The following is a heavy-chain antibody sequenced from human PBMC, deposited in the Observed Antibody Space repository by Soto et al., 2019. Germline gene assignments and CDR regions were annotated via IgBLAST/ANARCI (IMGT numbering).Heavy chain of an antibody. CDR3: ARHGYDFWSGYYWKAQYYFDY. J-gene: IGHJ4*02. D-gene: IGHD3-3*01. V-gene: IGHV4-59*08. CDR2: IYYSGST. Sequence: SETLSLTCTVSGGSISSYYWSWIRQPPGKGLECIGYIYYSGSTNYNPSLKSRVTISVDTSKNQFSLKLSSVTAADTAVYYCARHGYDFWSGYYWKAQYYFDYWGQGTLVTVSS. CDR1: GGSISSYY.